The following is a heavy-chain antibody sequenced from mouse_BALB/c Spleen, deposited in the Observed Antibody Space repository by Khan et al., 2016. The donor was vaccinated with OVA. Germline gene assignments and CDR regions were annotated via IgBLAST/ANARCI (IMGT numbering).Heavy chain of an antibody. Sequence: VQLQESGAELARPGASVKMSCKASGYSFTSHTMHWVKQRPGQGLEWIGYINPRSGYTNYNQKFNDKATLTAEKSSSTAYMQLSSLTSEDSAVYYCARRTTGYALDYWGQGTSVTVSS. V-gene: IGHV1-4*01. D-gene: IGHD2-14*01. CDR2: INPRSGYT. CDR1: GYSFTSHT. CDR3: ARRTTGYALDY. J-gene: IGHJ4*01.